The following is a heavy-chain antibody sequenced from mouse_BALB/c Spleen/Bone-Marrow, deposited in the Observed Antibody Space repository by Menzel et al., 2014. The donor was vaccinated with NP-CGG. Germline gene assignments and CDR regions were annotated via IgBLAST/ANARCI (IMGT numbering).Heavy chain of an antibody. J-gene: IGHJ2*02. D-gene: IGHD3-1*01. CDR1: GFTFSYYA. Sequence: EVQVVESGGGLVKPGGSLKLSCAASGFTFSYYAMSWVRQSPEKSLEWVAEISSGGSYTYYPDTVTGRFTISRDNAKNSLCREMSSLMSEDTAMYYCARASSGYFDYWGQGTSLTVSS. CDR3: ARASSGYFDY. CDR2: ISSGGSYT. V-gene: IGHV5-9-4*01.